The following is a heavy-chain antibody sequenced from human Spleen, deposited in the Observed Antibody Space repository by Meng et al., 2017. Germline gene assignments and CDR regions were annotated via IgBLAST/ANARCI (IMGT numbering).Heavy chain of an antibody. V-gene: IGHV1-69*13. D-gene: IGHD3-22*01. CDR1: GGTFSSYA. CDR3: ARVTGNYYDSGGYVRWFDP. CDR2: IIPIFGTA. J-gene: IGHJ5*02. Sequence: SVKVSCKASGGTFSSYAISWVRQAPGQGLEWMGGIIPIFGTANYAQKFQGRVTITADESTSTAYMELSSLRSEDTAMYYCARVTGNYYDSGGYVRWFDPWGQGTLVTVSS.